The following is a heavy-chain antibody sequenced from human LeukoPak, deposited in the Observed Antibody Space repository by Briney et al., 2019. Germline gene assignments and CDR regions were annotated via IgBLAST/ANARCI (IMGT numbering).Heavy chain of an antibody. V-gene: IGHV4-34*01. CDR3: ASGWQLVRGVSPFDY. Sequence: SETLSLTCAVYGGSFSGYYWSWIRQPPGKGLEWIGEVNHSGSTNYNPSLKSRVTISVDTSKNQFSLKLSSVTAADTAVYYCASGWQLVRGVSPFDYWGQGTLVTVSS. CDR1: GGSFSGYY. CDR2: VNHSGST. J-gene: IGHJ4*02. D-gene: IGHD6-6*01.